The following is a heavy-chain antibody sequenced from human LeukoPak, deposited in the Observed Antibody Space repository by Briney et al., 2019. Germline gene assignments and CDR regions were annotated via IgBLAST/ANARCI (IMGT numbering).Heavy chain of an antibody. V-gene: IGHV3-21*01. CDR1: GFTFSSYS. CDR3: ARGRVATIDDAFDI. Sequence: GGSLRLSCAASGFTFSSYSMNWVRQAPGKGLEWVSSISSSSSYMYYADSVKGRFTISRDNAKNSLYLQMNSLRAEDTAVYYCARGRVATIDDAFDIWGQGTMVTVSS. J-gene: IGHJ3*02. D-gene: IGHD5-12*01. CDR2: ISSSSSYM.